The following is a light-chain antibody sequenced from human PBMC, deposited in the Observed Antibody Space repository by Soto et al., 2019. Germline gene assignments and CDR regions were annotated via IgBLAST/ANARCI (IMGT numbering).Light chain of an antibody. CDR2: ANI. CDR3: QSYDSSLSRV. V-gene: IGLV1-40*01. Sequence: QPVLTQPPSVSGAPGQRVTISCTGRSSNIGADYDVHWYQQYPGRAPKLLIYANINRPSGVPDRFSGSKSGTSASLAITGLQAEDEADYYCQSYDSSLSRVFGGGTKVTVL. J-gene: IGLJ3*02. CDR1: SSNIGADYD.